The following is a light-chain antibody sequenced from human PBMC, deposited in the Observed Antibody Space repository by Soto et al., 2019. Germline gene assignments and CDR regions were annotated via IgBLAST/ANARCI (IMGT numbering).Light chain of an antibody. CDR1: QSVDRY. CDR3: QQRAKWPST. V-gene: IGKV3-11*01. Sequence: EVVLTQSPDTLSLSPGETATLSCRSSQSVDRYVAWYQQKIGHAPRLLIYDAYTRAPGVGARFAGSGSATDFSLTITSLEPEDFAVYYCQQRAKWPSTFGPGTKVDIK. J-gene: IGKJ2*02. CDR2: DAY.